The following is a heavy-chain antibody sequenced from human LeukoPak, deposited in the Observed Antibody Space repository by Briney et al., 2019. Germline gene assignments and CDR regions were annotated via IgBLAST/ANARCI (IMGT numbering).Heavy chain of an antibody. CDR3: ATDKKIRGVVIEPTDY. D-gene: IGHD3-10*01. V-gene: IGHV3-30*02. CDR1: GFTFSSYG. Sequence: GGSLSLSCAASGFTFSSYGMHWVRQTPGMGLEWVAFIRYDGSNQYYADSVKGRFTISRDNSKNTLYLQMNSLRTEDTAVYFCATDKKIRGVVIEPTDYWGQGTLVTVSS. J-gene: IGHJ4*02. CDR2: IRYDGSNQ.